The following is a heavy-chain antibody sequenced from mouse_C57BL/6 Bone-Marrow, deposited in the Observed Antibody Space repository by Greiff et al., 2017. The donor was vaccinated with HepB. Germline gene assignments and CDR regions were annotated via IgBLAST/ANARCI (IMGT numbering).Heavy chain of an antibody. CDR3: ARHGDYDGVGAMDY. CDR1: EYEFPSHD. V-gene: IGHV5-2*01. D-gene: IGHD2-4*01. CDR2: INSDGGST. Sequence: QLQQSGGGLVQPGESLKLSRESNEYEFPSHDMSWVRKTPEKRLELVAAINSDGGSTYYPDTMERRFIISRDNTKKTLYLQMSSLRSEDTALYYCARHGDYDGVGAMDYWGQGTSVTVSS. J-gene: IGHJ4*01.